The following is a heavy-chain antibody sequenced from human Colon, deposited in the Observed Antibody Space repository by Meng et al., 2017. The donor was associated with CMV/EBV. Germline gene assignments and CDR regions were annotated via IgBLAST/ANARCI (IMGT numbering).Heavy chain of an antibody. J-gene: IGHJ4*02. CDR2: IYWDDDT. V-gene: IGHV2-5*02. CDR3: VRRSYSGQDDY. Sequence: QIILKASPPPLLKPTPTLTLTRTFSGFSFITDKAGVGWIRHPPGKALEWLGFIYWDDDTRYSPSLKTRLTITRDTSKNQVILTMTNMDPADTATYYCVRRSYSGQDDYWGQGALVTVSS. CDR1: GFSFITDKAG. D-gene: IGHD5-12*01.